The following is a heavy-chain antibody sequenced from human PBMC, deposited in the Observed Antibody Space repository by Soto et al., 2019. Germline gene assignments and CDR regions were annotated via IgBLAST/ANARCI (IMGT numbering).Heavy chain of an antibody. V-gene: IGHV1-3*01. D-gene: IGHD3-16*01. CDR1: GYTFTNYA. J-gene: IGHJ5*02. Sequence: QVQLVQSGAEVKKPGASVKVSCKASGYTFTNYAMHWVRQAPGQRLEWMGWINAGNGNTKYSQKFQGRVTITRDTTARPGYMELGSLGSEGTAVYYLGRGLGATRFDPRGQGTLVTVSS. CDR2: INAGNGNT. CDR3: GRGLGATRFDP.